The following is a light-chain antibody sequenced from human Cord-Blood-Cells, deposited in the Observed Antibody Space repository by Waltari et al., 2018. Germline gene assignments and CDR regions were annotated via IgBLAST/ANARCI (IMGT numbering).Light chain of an antibody. CDR3: SSYAGSNNLV. Sequence: QSALTQPPSASGSPGQSVTISCTGTSSDAGGYSYVSWYQQHPGKAPKLMIYEVSTRPSGVPDRFSGSKSGNTASLTVSGLQAEDEADYYCSSYAGSNNLVFGGGTKLTVL. CDR1: SSDAGGYSY. V-gene: IGLV2-8*01. J-gene: IGLJ2*01. CDR2: EVS.